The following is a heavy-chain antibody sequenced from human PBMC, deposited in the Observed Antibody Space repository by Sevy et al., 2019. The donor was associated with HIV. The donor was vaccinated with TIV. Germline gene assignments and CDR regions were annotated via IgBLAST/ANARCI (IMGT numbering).Heavy chain of an antibody. V-gene: IGHV3-33*06. D-gene: IGHD6-19*01. CDR2: IWYDGSNK. CDR3: AKDGVAGTLGSAFDI. J-gene: IGHJ3*02. CDR1: GFTFSSYG. Sequence: GGSLRLSCAASGFTFSSYGMHWVRQAPGKGLEWVAVIWYDGSNKYYADSVKGRFTISRDNSKNTLYLQMNSLRAEDTAVYYCAKDGVAGTLGSAFDIWGQGTMVTISS.